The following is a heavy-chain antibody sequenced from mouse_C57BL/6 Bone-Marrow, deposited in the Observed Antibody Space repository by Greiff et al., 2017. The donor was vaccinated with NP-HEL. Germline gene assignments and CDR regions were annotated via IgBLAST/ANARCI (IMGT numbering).Heavy chain of an antibody. Sequence: QVQLQQSGAELVRPGSSVKLSCKASGYTFTSYWMDWVKQRPGQGLEWIGNIYPSDSETHYNQKFKDKATLTVDKSSSTAYRQLSSLTSEDSAVYYCARRWLWYFDVWGTGTTVTVSS. J-gene: IGHJ1*03. V-gene: IGHV1-61*01. CDR2: IYPSDSET. CDR3: ARRWLWYFDV. D-gene: IGHD1-1*02. CDR1: GYTFTSYW.